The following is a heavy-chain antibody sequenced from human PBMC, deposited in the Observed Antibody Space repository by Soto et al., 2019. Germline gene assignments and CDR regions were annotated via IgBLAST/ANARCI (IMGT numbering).Heavy chain of an antibody. J-gene: IGHJ6*03. Sequence: QDQLLQSGAEVKKPGASVTVSCKASGYSFPNYGITWVRQAPGQGLEWMGWISAFNGNTHYAQKLQGRVTMTTDASTSTAYMELRSLRSDDTAVYYCARDRGVAPPVAGNTHYYYYMDVWGKGTTVTVSS. CDR2: ISAFNGNT. CDR1: GYSFPNYG. CDR3: ARDRGVAPPVAGNTHYYYYMDV. D-gene: IGHD6-19*01. V-gene: IGHV1-18*01.